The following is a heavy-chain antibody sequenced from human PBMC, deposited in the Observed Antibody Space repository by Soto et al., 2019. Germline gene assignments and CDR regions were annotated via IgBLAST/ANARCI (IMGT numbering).Heavy chain of an antibody. V-gene: IGHV4-39*01. CDR2: IYYRGNT. CDR1: GDSINSDKYY. D-gene: IGHD3-9*01. CDR3: ARLEGLATISYYFDF. J-gene: IGHJ4*02. Sequence: ATPSETLSLTCSVSGDSINSDKYYWGWIRQPPGKGLEWIGSIYYRGNTYYNPSLQTRVTISLDKSKSQFSLRLNSVTAADSAVYFCARLEGLATISYYFDFWGQGAQVTVSS.